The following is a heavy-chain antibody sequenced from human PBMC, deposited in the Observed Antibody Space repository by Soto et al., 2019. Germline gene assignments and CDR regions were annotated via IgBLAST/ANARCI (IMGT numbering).Heavy chain of an antibody. V-gene: IGHV3-11*06. CDR1: GFTFSDYY. D-gene: IGHD3-9*01. Sequence: PGGSLRLSCAASGFTFSDYYMSWIRQAPGKGLEWVSYISSSSSYTNYADSVKGRFTISRDNAKNSLYLQMNSLRAEDTAVYYCARGQTYYDILTGHFDYWGQGTLVTVSS. CDR2: ISSSSSYT. CDR3: ARGQTYYDILTGHFDY. J-gene: IGHJ4*02.